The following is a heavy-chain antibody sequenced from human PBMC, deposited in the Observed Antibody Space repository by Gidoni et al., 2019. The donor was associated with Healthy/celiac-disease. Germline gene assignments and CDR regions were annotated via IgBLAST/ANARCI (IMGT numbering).Heavy chain of an antibody. CDR1: EFTCRHHR. J-gene: IGHJ5*02. Sequence: EVQLAESGGSLGKRGGALRLPRADPEFTCRHHRINWVRQAPGKGLEWLSSISGSSCDIYDAYSVRGRFTVSRDNAKNSLYLQMIRLGAEDTSVYYCARDYLRARPDIVVVPAAIVDNWFDPWGQGTLVTVSS. CDR3: ARDYLRARPDIVVVPAAIVDNWFDP. CDR2: ISGSSCDI. D-gene: IGHD2-2*01. V-gene: IGHV3-21*01.